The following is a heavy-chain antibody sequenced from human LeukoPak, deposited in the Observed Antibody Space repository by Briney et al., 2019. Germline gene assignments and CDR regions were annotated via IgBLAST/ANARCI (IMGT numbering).Heavy chain of an antibody. CDR3: AKDTSARRGSLNG. CDR2: ITDSGGST. V-gene: IGHV3-23*01. Sequence: PGGSLRLSCTASGFTFSRYAMSWVRQAPGKGLEWVSAITDSGGSTSYADSVRGRFTISRDNSKNTLYLQMNSLRAEDTAVYYCAKDTSARRGSLNGWGQGTLVTVSS. J-gene: IGHJ4*02. CDR1: GFTFSRYA. D-gene: IGHD3-16*02.